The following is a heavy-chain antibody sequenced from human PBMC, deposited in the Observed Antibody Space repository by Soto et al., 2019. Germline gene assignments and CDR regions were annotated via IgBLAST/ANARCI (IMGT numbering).Heavy chain of an antibody. V-gene: IGHV4-59*01. D-gene: IGHD1-26*01. CDR3: GRPYSGIYCAVFDF. CDR2: IHYSGSA. J-gene: IGHJ3*01. Sequence: SETLSLTCTVSGGSISSYYWSWIRQPPGKGLEWIGYIHYSGSANYSPSLRSRVTISVDTSENQFSLRLSSVTAADKADYFCGRPYSGIYCAVFDFWGQGTMVTVSS. CDR1: GGSISSYY.